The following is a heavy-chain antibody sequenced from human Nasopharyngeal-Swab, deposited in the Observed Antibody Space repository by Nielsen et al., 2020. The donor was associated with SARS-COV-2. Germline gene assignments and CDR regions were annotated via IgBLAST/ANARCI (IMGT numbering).Heavy chain of an antibody. Sequence: GESLKISCEASGFTFSSYRMNWVRQAPGKGMEWVSYISSSSSTIYYADSVKGRFTISRDNAKNSLYLQMNSLRDEDPAVYYCATDYYGSGSYYNLYYYYGMDVWGQGTTVTVSS. V-gene: IGHV3-48*02. CDR1: GFTFSSYR. CDR3: ATDYYGSGSYYNLYYYYGMDV. CDR2: ISSSSSTI. D-gene: IGHD3-10*01. J-gene: IGHJ6*02.